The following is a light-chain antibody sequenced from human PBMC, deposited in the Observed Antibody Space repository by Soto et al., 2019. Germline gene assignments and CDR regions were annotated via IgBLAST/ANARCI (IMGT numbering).Light chain of an antibody. CDR1: QSVSSSY. V-gene: IGKV3-20*01. J-gene: IGKJ1*01. CDR3: QQYGSLWT. Sequence: EIVLTQSPGTLSLSPGERATLSCRASQSVSSSYLAWYQQKPGQAPRLLIYGASSRATGIPDRFSGSGSGTDFTLTISRLEPEDVAVYYCQQYGSLWTFGQGTKVEIK. CDR2: GAS.